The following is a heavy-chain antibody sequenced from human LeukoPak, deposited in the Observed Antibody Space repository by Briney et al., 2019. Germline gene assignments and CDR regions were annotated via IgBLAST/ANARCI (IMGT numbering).Heavy chain of an antibody. CDR1: GYTFTSYG. CDR2: IIPIFGTA. Sequence: SVKVSCKASGYTFTSYGISWVRQAPGQGLEWMGGIIPIFGTANYAQKFQGRVTITADESASTAYMELSSLRSDDTAVYNCARVVTPRYCSSPSCYWKGWFDPWGQGTLVTVSS. V-gene: IGHV1-69*13. CDR3: ARVVTPRYCSSPSCYWKGWFDP. D-gene: IGHD2-2*01. J-gene: IGHJ5*02.